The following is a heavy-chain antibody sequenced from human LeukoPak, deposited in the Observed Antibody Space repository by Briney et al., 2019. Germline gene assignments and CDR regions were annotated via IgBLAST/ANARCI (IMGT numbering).Heavy chain of an antibody. V-gene: IGHV3-21*01. CDR3: TRDTWRMGELDY. D-gene: IGHD3-16*01. CDR1: GFTFSSHS. CDR2: ISNTGNYI. Sequence: GGSLRLSCAASGFTFSSHSMNWVRQAPGKGLEWASSISNTGNYIYLADSLKGRFTISRDNAKNSLFLQMDSLRVDDTAVYYCTRDTWRMGELDYWGQGTLVTVSS. J-gene: IGHJ4*02.